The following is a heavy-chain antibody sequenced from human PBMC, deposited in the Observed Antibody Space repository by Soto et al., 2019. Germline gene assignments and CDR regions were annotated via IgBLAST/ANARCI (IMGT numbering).Heavy chain of an antibody. CDR2: ISGDGVTT. D-gene: IGHD3-9*01. CDR3: AREYYGLLTGYYTDY. Sequence: EVQLVESGGDLVQRGGSLRLSCAASGFPFSSYWVHWVRHTPGKGLDWVARISGDGVTTYYADSVTGRFTVSRDNAKNTLSLQISGLRAEDTAVYYCAREYYGLLTGYYTDYWGQGTLVSASS. V-gene: IGHV3-74*01. CDR1: GFPFSSYW. J-gene: IGHJ4*02.